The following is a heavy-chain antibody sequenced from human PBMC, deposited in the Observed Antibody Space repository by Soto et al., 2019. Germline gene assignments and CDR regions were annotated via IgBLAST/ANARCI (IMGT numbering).Heavy chain of an antibody. CDR1: GGTFSSYA. CDR3: ARVGRTVTTPHYYYYGMDV. D-gene: IGHD4-4*01. Sequence: VKVSCKASGGTFSSYAISWVRQAPGQGLEWMGGIIPIFGTANYAQKFQGRVTITADESTSTAYMELSSLRSEDTAVYYCARVGRTVTTPHYYYYGMDVWGQGTTVTVSS. CDR2: IIPIFGTA. J-gene: IGHJ6*02. V-gene: IGHV1-69*01.